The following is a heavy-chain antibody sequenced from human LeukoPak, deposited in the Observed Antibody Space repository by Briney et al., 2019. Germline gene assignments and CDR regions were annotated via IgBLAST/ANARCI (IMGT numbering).Heavy chain of an antibody. D-gene: IGHD6-13*01. CDR2: IRSKADSYTT. J-gene: IGHJ4*02. Sequence: PGGSLRLSCVASGFTFSGSAMHWVRQASGKGLEWLGRIRSKADSYTTAYAASVKGRFIVSRDDSKNTAYLQMNSLKTEDTAVYYCRAAADLNDYWGQGTLVTVSS. CDR1: GFTFSGSA. V-gene: IGHV3-73*01. CDR3: RAAADLNDY.